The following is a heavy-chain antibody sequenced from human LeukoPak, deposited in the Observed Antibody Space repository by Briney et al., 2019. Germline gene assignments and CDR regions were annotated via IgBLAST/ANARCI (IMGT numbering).Heavy chain of an antibody. J-gene: IGHJ6*02. D-gene: IGHD4-17*01. V-gene: IGHV1-18*01. CDR2: ISAYNGNT. CDR3: ARGMTTVTRYYYYGMDV. Sequence: GASVKVSCKASGYTFTSYGISWVRQAPGQGLEWMGWISAYNGNTNYAQKLQGRVTMTTDTSTSTAYMELRSLRSDDTAVYYCARGMTTVTRYYYYGMDVWAKGPRSPSP. CDR1: GYTFTSYG.